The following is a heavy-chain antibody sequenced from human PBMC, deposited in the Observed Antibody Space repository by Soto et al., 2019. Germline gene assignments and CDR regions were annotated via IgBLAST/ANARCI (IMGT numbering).Heavy chain of an antibody. V-gene: IGHV4-59*01. CDR3: ARDLWFGEFAFDY. CDR2: IYYSGST. D-gene: IGHD3-10*01. CDR1: GGSISSYY. J-gene: IGHJ4*02. Sequence: SETLSLTCTVSGGSISSYYWSWIRQPPGNGLEWIGYIYYSGSTNYNPSLKSRVTISVDMSKNQFSLKLSSVTAADTAVYYCARDLWFGEFAFDYWGQGTLVTVSS.